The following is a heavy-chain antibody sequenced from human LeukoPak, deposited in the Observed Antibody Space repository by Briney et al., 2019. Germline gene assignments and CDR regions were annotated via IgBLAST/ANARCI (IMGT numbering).Heavy chain of an antibody. Sequence: GGSLRLSCAASGFTFSNSWMHWVRQAPGKGLMWVSHIHSDGSTTSFADSVKGGFTISRDNAKNTLYLQMSSLRAEDTAVYYCARKPATMNAAFDYWGQGTLVTVSS. CDR2: IHSDGSTT. CDR3: ARKPATMNAAFDY. D-gene: IGHD3-22*01. CDR1: GFTFSNSW. V-gene: IGHV3-74*01. J-gene: IGHJ4*02.